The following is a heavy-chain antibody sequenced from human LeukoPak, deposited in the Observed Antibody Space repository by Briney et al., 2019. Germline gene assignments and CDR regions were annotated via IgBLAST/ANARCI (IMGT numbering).Heavy chain of an antibody. D-gene: IGHD3-10*01. Sequence: GASVKVSCTASGYTFTGYGISWVRQAPGQGLEWMGWSSDYNGHKNYAQRLQGRVTMTTDTSTNIAYIELRSLIPDDTAVYYCARDRYGTGSYDYWGQGTLVAVSS. J-gene: IGHJ4*02. CDR2: SSDYNGHK. CDR3: ARDRYGTGSYDY. V-gene: IGHV1-18*04. CDR1: GYTFTGYG.